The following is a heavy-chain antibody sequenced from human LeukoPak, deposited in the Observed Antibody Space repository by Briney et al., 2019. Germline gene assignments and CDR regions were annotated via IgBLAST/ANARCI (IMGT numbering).Heavy chain of an antibody. V-gene: IGHV1-69*05. CDR1: GGTFSSYA. D-gene: IGHD3-22*01. Sequence: SVKVSCKASGGTFSSYAISWVRRAPGQGLEWMGGIIPIFGTANYAQKFQGRVTITTDESTSTAYMELSSLRSEDTAVYYCAAASSGYSLFDYWGQGTLVTVSS. J-gene: IGHJ4*02. CDR3: AAASSGYSLFDY. CDR2: IIPIFGTA.